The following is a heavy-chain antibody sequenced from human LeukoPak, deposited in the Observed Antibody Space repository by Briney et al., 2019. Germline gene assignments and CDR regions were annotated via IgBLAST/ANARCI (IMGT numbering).Heavy chain of an antibody. J-gene: IGHJ4*02. Sequence: GASVKVSCKASGYTFTSYAMHWVRQAPGQRLEWMGWINAGNGNATYTQKFQDRVTFTRDTSASTAYMDLSSLRSEDTAVCYCARAYCGGDCYTPFDYWGQGTLVTVSS. CDR1: GYTFTSYA. V-gene: IGHV1-3*01. CDR2: INAGNGNA. CDR3: ARAYCGGDCYTPFDY. D-gene: IGHD2-21*02.